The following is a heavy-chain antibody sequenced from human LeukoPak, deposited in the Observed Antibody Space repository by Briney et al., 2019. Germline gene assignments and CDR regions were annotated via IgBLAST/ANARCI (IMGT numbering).Heavy chain of an antibody. CDR2: IYHSGST. CDR1: GGSISTYY. V-gene: IGHV4-59*01. J-gene: IGHJ4*02. CDR3: ARGGGYASPIGY. D-gene: IGHD5-12*01. Sequence: SETLSLTCTLSGGSISTYYWSWIRQPPGKGLEWIGYIYHSGSTNYNPSLKSRVTISVDTSKNQFSLKLSSVTAADTAVYYCARGGGYASPIGYRGQGALVTVSS.